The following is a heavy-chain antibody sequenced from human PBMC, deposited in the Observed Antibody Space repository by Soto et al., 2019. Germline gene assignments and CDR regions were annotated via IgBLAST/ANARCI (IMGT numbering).Heavy chain of an antibody. J-gene: IGHJ4*02. Sequence: QVQLVESGGGVVQPGKSLRLSCSVSGFTLNTYSMHWVRQAPGKGLEWVAVVSFDGVNKHYRDSVKGRITISRDIAKNMLYLQMTSLRLEDTALYYCARDPDLIEAAGNYFDYWGQGTLVTVSS. CDR2: VSFDGVNK. V-gene: IGHV3-30-3*01. D-gene: IGHD6-13*01. CDR3: ARDPDLIEAAGNYFDY. CDR1: GFTLNTYS.